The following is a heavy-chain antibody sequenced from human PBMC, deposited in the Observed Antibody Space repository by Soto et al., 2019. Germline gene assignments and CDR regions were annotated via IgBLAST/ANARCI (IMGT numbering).Heavy chain of an antibody. CDR1: GFTFSSYG. CDR2: ISYDGSNK. Sequence: GGSLRLSCAASGFTFSSYGMHWVRQAPGKGLEWVAVISYDGSNKYYADSVKGRFTISRDNSKNTLYLQMNSLRAEDTAVYYCAKSPYSYGSFGYYYYGMDVWGQGTTVTVSS. CDR3: AKSPYSYGSFGYYYYGMDV. J-gene: IGHJ6*02. D-gene: IGHD5-18*01. V-gene: IGHV3-30*18.